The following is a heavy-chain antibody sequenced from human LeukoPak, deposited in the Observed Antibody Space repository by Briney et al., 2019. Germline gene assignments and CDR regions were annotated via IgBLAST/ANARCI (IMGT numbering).Heavy chain of an antibody. CDR3: ARDYYDSSGYYYFDY. J-gene: IGHJ4*02. CDR1: GGTFSSYT. D-gene: IGHD3-22*01. V-gene: IGHV1-69*04. CDR2: IIPILGIA. Sequence: GASVKVSCKASGGTFSSYTISWVRQAPGQGLEWIGRIIPILGIANYAQKFQGRVTITADKSTSTAYMELSSLRSEDTAVYYCARDYYDSSGYYYFDYWGQGTLVTVSS.